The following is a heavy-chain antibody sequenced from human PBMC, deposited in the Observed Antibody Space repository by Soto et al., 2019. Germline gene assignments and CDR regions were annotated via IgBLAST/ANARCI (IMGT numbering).Heavy chain of an antibody. V-gene: IGHV2-5*02. J-gene: IGHJ4*02. D-gene: IGHD6-19*01. CDR2: TYWDDDN. CDR1: GFSLNARAVG. CDR3: AHGSGWLFDY. Sequence: QITLEESGPTLVKPTQTLTLTCTFSGFSLNARAVGVGWIRQPPGKALEWLAFTYWDDDNHYSPSLKSRLTITKDTSKNQVVLTMTNTDPADTATYYCAHGSGWLFDYWGQGTQVTVSS.